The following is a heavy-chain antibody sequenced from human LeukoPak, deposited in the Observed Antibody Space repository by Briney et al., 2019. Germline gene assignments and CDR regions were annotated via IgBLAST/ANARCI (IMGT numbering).Heavy chain of an antibody. D-gene: IGHD6-19*01. J-gene: IGHJ6*02. Sequence: SETLSLTCTVSGGSISSGGYYWSWIRQHPGKGLEWIGYIYYSGSTHYNPSLKSRVTISVDTSKNQFSLKLSSVTAADTAVYYCARDKVSGLAVAGNNYYYGMNVWGQGTTVTVSS. CDR3: ARDKVSGLAVAGNNYYYGMNV. V-gene: IGHV4-31*03. CDR2: IYYSGST. CDR1: GGSISSGGYY.